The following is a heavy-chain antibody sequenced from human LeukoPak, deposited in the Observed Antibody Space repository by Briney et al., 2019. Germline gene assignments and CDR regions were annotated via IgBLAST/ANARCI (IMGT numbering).Heavy chain of an antibody. V-gene: IGHV3-30*04. CDR2: ISHDGRTK. Sequence: HPGKSLTLSCVVSGFNFDNFAMHWVRQPLGKGLEWVAVISHDGRTKYYADSMKGRITISRDNAKNSLYLQMNSLRAEDTAVYYCASGLRFLEWLSEVVDYWGQGTLVTVSS. J-gene: IGHJ4*02. CDR3: ASGLRFLEWLSEVVDY. D-gene: IGHD3-3*01. CDR1: GFNFDNFA.